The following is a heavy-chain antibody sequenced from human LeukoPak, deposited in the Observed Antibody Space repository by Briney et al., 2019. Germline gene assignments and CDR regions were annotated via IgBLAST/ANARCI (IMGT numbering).Heavy chain of an antibody. D-gene: IGHD6-13*01. J-gene: IGHJ4*02. V-gene: IGHV1-18*04. CDR2: ISAYNGNT. CDR1: GYTFTSYG. Sequence: ASVKVSCKASGYTFTSYGISWVRQAPGQGPEWMGWISAYNGNTNYAQKLQGRVTMTTDKSTSTAYMELRSLRSDDTAVYYCARGRGIAAGALNFDYWGQGTLVTVSS. CDR3: ARGRGIAAGALNFDY.